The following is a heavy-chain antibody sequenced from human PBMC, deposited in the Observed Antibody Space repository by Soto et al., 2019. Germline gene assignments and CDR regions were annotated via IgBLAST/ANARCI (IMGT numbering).Heavy chain of an antibody. CDR2: IWHDGTET. CDR1: GFSFHSFG. V-gene: IGHV3-33*01. J-gene: IGHJ4*02. Sequence: GGSLRLSCAASGFSFHSFGIHWIRQAPGKGLEWVAMIWHDGTETYYADSVRGRFTVFRDESENTVYLQINSLRADDTAVYYCARDAAWYLDFWGQGTLVTVSS. D-gene: IGHD2-15*01. CDR3: ARDAAWYLDF.